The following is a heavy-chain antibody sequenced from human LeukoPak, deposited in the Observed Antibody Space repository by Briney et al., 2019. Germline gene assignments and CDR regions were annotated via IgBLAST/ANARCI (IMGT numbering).Heavy chain of an antibody. V-gene: IGHV4-34*01. CDR1: GGSFSGYY. J-gene: IGHJ4*02. D-gene: IGHD6-19*01. CDR3: ARHRGSSGWYVFPY. Sequence: SETLSFTCAVYGGSFSGYYWSWIRQPPGKGLEWIGEINHSGSTNYNPSLKSRVTISVDTSKNQFSLKLSSVTAADTAVYYCARHRGSSGWYVFPYWGQGTLVTVSS. CDR2: INHSGST.